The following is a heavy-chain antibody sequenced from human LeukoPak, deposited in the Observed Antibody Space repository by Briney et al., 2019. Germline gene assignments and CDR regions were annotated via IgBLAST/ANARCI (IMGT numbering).Heavy chain of an antibody. D-gene: IGHD3-22*01. CDR1: GFSFRSYW. V-gene: IGHV3-74*01. Sequence: GGSLRLSCAASGFSFRSYWMHWVRQLPGKGLVWVSRISSDGNTTGYADSVKGRFTISRDNAKNTLFLQMNSLRAEDTAVYYCVRSGYYFDSSGYYMADYWGQGTLVTVSS. J-gene: IGHJ4*02. CDR3: VRSGYYFDSSGYYMADY. CDR2: ISSDGNTT.